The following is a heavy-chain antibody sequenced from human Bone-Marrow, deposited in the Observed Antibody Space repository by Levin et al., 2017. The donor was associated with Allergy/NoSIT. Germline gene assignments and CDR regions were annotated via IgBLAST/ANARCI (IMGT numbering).Heavy chain of an antibody. V-gene: IGHV3-7*04. CDR2: IKQDGSEK. J-gene: IGHJ5*02. D-gene: IGHD6-19*01. Sequence: PGGSLRLSCAASGFTFSSYWMSWVRQAPGKGLEWVANIKQDGSEKYYVDSVKGRFTISRDNAKNSLYLQMNSLRAEDTAVYYCARLGKITAAVAGHPTGFDPWGQGTLVTVSS. CDR1: GFTFSSYW. CDR3: ARLGKITAAVAGHPTGFDP.